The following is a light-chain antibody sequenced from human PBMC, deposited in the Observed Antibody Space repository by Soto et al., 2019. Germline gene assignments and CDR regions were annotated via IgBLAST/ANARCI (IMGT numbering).Light chain of an antibody. CDR2: GSS. Sequence: TNSPSSXSAPPSESVPINWRARQGVSDWVAWYQQKTGEAXNXXXYGSSSTLSGVPSRFSGTRSGTEFNLTIGRLQPEDFPRYYCQRYKSSPWTLGDGT. J-gene: IGKJ1*01. CDR3: QRYKSSPWT. CDR1: QGVSDW. V-gene: IGKV1-12*01.